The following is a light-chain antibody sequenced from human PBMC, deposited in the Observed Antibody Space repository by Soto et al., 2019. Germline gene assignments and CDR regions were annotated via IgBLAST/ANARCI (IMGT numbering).Light chain of an antibody. CDR3: ETWDSNTRV. CDR2: LEGSGSY. J-gene: IGLJ3*02. CDR1: SGHSSYI. Sequence: QLVLTQSSSASVSLGSSVKLTCTLSSGHSSYIIAWHQQQPGKAPGYLMKLEGSGSYNKGSGVPDRFSGSSSGADRYLTISNLQFEDEADYYCETWDSNTRVFGGGTKLTVL. V-gene: IGLV4-60*02.